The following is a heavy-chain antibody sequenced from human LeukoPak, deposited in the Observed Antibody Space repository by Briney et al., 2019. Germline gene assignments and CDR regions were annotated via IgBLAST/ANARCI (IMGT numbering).Heavy chain of an antibody. CDR2: INHSGST. D-gene: IGHD2-15*01. CDR3: ARADCSGGSCYSYKNYYYYGMDV. V-gene: IGHV4-34*01. Sequence: SETLSLTCAVYGGSFSGYYWSWIRQPPGKGLEWIGEINHSGSTNYNPSLKSRVTISVDTSKNQFSLKLSSVTAADTAVYYCARADCSGGSCYSYKNYYYYGMDVWGQGTTVTVSS. CDR1: GGSFSGYY. J-gene: IGHJ6*02.